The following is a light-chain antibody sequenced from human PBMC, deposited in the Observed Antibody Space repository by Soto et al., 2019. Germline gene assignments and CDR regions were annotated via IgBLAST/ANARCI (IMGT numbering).Light chain of an antibody. CDR2: GAS. CDR3: QQYGSSQFT. J-gene: IGKJ3*01. V-gene: IGKV3-20*01. Sequence: EIVLTQSPGTLSLSPGERATLFCRASQSVAGSYLAWFQQKPGQAPRLLIYGASSRATRTPDRFSGSGSGTDFTLTITRLEPEDFAVYYCQQYGSSQFTFGPGTKVDLK. CDR1: QSVAGSY.